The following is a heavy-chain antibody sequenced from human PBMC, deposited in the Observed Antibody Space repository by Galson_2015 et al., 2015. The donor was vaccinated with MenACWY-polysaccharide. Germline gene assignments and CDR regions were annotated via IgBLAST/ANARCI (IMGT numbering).Heavy chain of an antibody. Sequence: SCKASGYTFTSYDINWVRQATGQGLEWMGWMNPNSGHTGYAQKFQGRVTMTRNTSISTAYMELSSLRSEDTAVYYCARGDYSSGWYEDGGGWGQGTLVTVSS. CDR2: MNPNSGHT. CDR1: GYTFTSYD. V-gene: IGHV1-8*01. J-gene: IGHJ4*02. CDR3: ARGDYSSGWYEDGGG. D-gene: IGHD6-19*01.